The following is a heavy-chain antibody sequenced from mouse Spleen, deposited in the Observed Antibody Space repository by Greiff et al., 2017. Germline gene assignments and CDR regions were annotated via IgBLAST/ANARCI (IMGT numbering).Heavy chain of an antibody. J-gene: IGHJ3*01. V-gene: IGHV5-9-3*01. CDR2: ISSGGSYT. CDR3: ARQAWFAY. Sequence: EVQLVESGGGLVKPGGSLKLSCAASGFTFSSYAMSWVRQTPEKRLEWVATISSGGSYTYYPDSVKGRFTISRDNAKNTLYLQMSSLRSEDTAMYYCARQAWFAYWGQGTLVTVSA. CDR1: GFTFSSYA.